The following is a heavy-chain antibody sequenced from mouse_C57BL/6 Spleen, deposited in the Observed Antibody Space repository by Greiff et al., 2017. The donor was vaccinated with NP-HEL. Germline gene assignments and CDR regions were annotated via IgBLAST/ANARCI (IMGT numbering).Heavy chain of an antibody. CDR3: TSYGSDY. D-gene: IGHD2-1*01. CDR1: GFNIKDDY. J-gene: IGHJ2*01. Sequence: EVQLQRSGAELVRPGASVKSSCTASGFNIKDDYMHWVKQRPEQGLEWIGWIDPENGDTEYASKFQGKATITADTSSNTAYLQLSSLTSEDTAVYYCTSYGSDYWGQGTTLTVSS. CDR2: IDPENGDT. V-gene: IGHV14-4*01.